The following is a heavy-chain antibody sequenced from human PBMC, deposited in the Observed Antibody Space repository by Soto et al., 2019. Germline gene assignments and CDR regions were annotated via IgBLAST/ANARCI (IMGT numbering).Heavy chain of an antibody. Sequence: GGSLRLSCAASGFTFSSYAMSWVRQAPGKGLEWVSAISGSGGSTYYADSVKGRFTISRDNSKNTLYLQMNSLRAEDTAVYYCAKVPCGGDCSDNWFDPWGQGTLVTVSS. CDR2: ISGSGGST. D-gene: IGHD2-21*02. J-gene: IGHJ5*02. V-gene: IGHV3-23*01. CDR1: GFTFSSYA. CDR3: AKVPCGGDCSDNWFDP.